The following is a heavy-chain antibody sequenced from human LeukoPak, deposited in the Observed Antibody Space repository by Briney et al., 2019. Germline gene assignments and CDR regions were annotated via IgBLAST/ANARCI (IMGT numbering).Heavy chain of an antibody. CDR1: GFTFNKYA. V-gene: IGHV3-48*04. CDR3: ARERGAPSSSWYNYYYYYMDV. Sequence: GGSLRLSCAASGFTFNKYAMNWVRQAPGKGLEWVPYISTTGSSIYYADSVKGRFTISRDNAKNSLYLQMNSLRAEDTAVYYCARERGAPSSSWYNYYYYYMDVWGKGTTVTVSS. J-gene: IGHJ6*03. D-gene: IGHD6-13*01. CDR2: ISTTGSSI.